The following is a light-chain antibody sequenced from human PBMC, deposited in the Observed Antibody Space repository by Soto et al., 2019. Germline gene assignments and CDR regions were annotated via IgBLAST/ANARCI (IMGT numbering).Light chain of an antibody. Sequence: ELVGPQSPATLSVSPGYRVTLSCRSSQSVRNKVAWYQQKPGQTPRVIIYGTSTRAADIPARFSGSGYGTYFTLTISSLQSEDFAVYYCQQYNIWRSITFGPGTRLEIK. CDR1: QSVRNK. J-gene: IGKJ5*01. CDR2: GTS. V-gene: IGKV3-15*01. CDR3: QQYNIWRSIT.